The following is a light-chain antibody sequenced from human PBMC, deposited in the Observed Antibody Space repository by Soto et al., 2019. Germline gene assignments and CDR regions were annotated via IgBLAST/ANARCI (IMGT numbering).Light chain of an antibody. CDR1: QSINTY. J-gene: IGKJ1*01. Sequence: DIQMTQSPSSLSASVGDTVTITCRTSQSINTYLNWYQQKPGKAPKVLIYGASSLQGGVPLRFSGSGSGTDFTLTISSLQPEDFANYYGQESYSTLWGTCGQGTKVDIK. V-gene: IGKV1-39*01. CDR2: GAS. CDR3: QESYSTLWGT.